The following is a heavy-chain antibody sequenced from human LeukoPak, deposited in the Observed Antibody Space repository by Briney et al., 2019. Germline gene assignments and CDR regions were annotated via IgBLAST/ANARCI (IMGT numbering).Heavy chain of an antibody. J-gene: IGHJ2*01. D-gene: IGHD5-18*01. V-gene: IGHV1-8*02. CDR3: ARRRGYSHHPDDWYFDF. CDR2: MNPNSGNT. CDR1: GYTFTSYG. Sequence: ASVKVSCKASGYTFTSYGINWVRQAPGQGLEWLGWMNPNSGNTGYAQNVQGRVTMTRDISISTAYLELSSLRSEDTADYYCARRRGYSHHPDDWYFDFWGRGALVTVSS.